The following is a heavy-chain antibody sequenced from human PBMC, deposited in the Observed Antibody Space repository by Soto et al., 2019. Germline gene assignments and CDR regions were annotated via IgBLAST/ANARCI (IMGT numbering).Heavy chain of an antibody. CDR1: GGSISRYY. Sequence: PSETVSLTCSVSGGSISRYYWSWIRQPPGKGLEWIGYAYYSGDTGYNPSLKSRVTMAVDTSKNQVSLKLSSVTAADTAVYYCARDRSTYGGGGTGEVKENWFDPWGQGALVTVSS. D-gene: IGHD2-8*01. CDR3: ARDRSTYGGGGTGEVKENWFDP. J-gene: IGHJ5*02. V-gene: IGHV4-59*01. CDR2: AYYSGDT.